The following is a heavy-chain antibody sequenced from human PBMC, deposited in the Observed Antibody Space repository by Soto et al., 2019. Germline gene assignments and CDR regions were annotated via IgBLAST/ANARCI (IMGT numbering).Heavy chain of an antibody. CDR2: ISSSISYI. Sequence: PGGSLRLSCAASGFTFTSYSMNWVRQAPGKGLEWVSSISSSISYIYYADSVKGRFTISRDNAKNSLYLQMNSLRAEDTAVYYCARPLRSMVRGVIPVNYWGQGTLVTVSS. CDR3: ARPLRSMVRGVIPVNY. CDR1: GFTFTSYS. J-gene: IGHJ4*02. D-gene: IGHD3-10*01. V-gene: IGHV3-21*01.